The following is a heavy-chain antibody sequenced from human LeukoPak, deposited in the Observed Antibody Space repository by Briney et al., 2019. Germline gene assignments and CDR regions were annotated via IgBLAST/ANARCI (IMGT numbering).Heavy chain of an antibody. CDR2: ISTYNGDT. V-gene: IGHV1-18*01. D-gene: IGHD2-2*01. CDR1: GYSFTRYA. Sequence: ASVKVSCKASGYSFTRYAIMWLRQAPGQGLEWMGWISTYNGDTNYAQQLQGRVTMTTDTSTSTAYMELRSLKSDDTAVYYCAREPSCTSGRNPYFDYWGQGTLVTVSS. J-gene: IGHJ4*02. CDR3: AREPSCTSGRNPYFDY.